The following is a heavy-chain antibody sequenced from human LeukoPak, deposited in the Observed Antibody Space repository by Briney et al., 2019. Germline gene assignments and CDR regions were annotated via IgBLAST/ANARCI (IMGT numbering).Heavy chain of an antibody. J-gene: IGHJ5*02. D-gene: IGHD6-19*01. CDR3: ASLYSGGEHNWCDP. CDR2: INPNSGGT. Sequence: GASVKVSCRASGYTFTDYYLHWVRQAPGQGLEWVGRINPNSGGTNYEQKFQGRVTMTRHTSISTAYMELSRLRSDDTAVYDCASLYSGGEHNWCDPWGQGTLVAVSS. CDR1: GYTFTDYY. V-gene: IGHV1-2*06.